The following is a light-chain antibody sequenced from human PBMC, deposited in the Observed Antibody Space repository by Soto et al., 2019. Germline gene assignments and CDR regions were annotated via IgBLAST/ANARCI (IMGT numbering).Light chain of an antibody. CDR1: QSINKW. Sequence: DVPMTQSPSSVSASVGDRVTITCRASQSINKWLAWYQQKPGKPPKLLIHTASTLQSGVPSRFSGSGSGTNFTLAISRLQPEDFGTYFCQQSNTFPYPFGPGTKLEIK. CDR3: QQSNTFPYP. J-gene: IGKJ3*01. CDR2: TAS. V-gene: IGKV1-12*02.